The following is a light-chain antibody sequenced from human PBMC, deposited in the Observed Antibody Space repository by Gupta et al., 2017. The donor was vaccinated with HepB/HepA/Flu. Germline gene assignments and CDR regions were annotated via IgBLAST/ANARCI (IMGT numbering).Light chain of an antibody. V-gene: IGKV1-39*01. CDR3: QQSYTTLLT. Sequence: DIQMTQSPSSLSASVGDRVTITCRASQNIYNFLNWYQQRPGEAPKVLIYATSNLQSGVPSRFSGSGSGTGFTLTINRLQPEDFATYYCQQSYTTLLTFGGGTKVEIK. J-gene: IGKJ4*01. CDR1: QNIYNF. CDR2: ATS.